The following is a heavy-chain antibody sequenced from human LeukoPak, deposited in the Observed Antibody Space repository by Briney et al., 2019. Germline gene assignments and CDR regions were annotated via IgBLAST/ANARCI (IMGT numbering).Heavy chain of an antibody. CDR2: IKQDGSEK. Sequence: GGSLRLSCAASGFSFSNYWMHWVRQPPGKGLEWVANIKQDGSEKYYVDSVKGRFTISRDNSKNTLYLQMNSLRAEDTAVYYCARDVVGATYFDWGQGTLVTVSS. CDR3: ARDVVGATYFD. CDR1: GFSFSNYW. V-gene: IGHV3-7*03. D-gene: IGHD1-26*01. J-gene: IGHJ4*02.